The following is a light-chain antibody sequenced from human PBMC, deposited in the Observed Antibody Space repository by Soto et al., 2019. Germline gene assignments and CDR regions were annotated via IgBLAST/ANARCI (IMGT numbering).Light chain of an antibody. Sequence: VFTKSPGTLSLSPGERATLSFRASQSITSSSLAWYQQRPGQAARLLISGAYSRAADITDRFSGSGSGTDFTLTINRLEPEDFAVYYCQQYGGSPRTFGQGTKVDIK. V-gene: IGKV3-20*01. CDR2: GAY. J-gene: IGKJ1*01. CDR3: QQYGGSPRT. CDR1: QSITSSS.